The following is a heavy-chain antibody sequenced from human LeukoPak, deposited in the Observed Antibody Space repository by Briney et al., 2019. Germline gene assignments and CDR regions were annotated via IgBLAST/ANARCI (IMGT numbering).Heavy chain of an antibody. J-gene: IGHJ3*02. CDR2: VKSKADDGTT. V-gene: IGHV3-15*01. CDR1: GYSFTNTW. CDR3: ATEGGSGSYYGDDAFDM. D-gene: IGHD3-10*01. Sequence: SGGSLRLSCEASGYSFTNTWMSWVRQAPGKGLEWVGRVKSKADDGTTDYAAPVQGRFTISRDDSKNTLSLQMNSLKTEDTAAYYCATEGGSGSYYGDDAFDMWGQGTMVTVSS.